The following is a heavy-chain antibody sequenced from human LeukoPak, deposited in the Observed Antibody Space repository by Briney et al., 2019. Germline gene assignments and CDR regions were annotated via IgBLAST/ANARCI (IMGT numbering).Heavy chain of an antibody. CDR1: GFTFSSNA. D-gene: IGHD1-1*01. CDR2: ISGSGGST. J-gene: IGHJ4*02. V-gene: IGHV3-23*01. CDR3: AKPASNNDAFDY. Sequence: GASLRLSCAASGFTFSSNAMSWVRQAPGKGLEWVSAISGSGGSTYYADSVKGRFTISRDNSKNTLYLQMNSLRAEDTAVYYCAKPASNNDAFDYWGQGTLVTVSS.